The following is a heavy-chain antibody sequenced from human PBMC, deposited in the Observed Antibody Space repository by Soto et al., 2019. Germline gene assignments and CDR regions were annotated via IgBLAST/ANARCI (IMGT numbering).Heavy chain of an antibody. CDR1: GFTVSSKY. J-gene: IGHJ6*04. Sequence: EVQLVESGGGLVQPGGSLRLSCAASGFTVSSKYMSWVRQAPGKGLEWVSLIQSGGPTYYADSVKGRFTISRDTSENTVHLHMDSLRAEDTAVYYCARDDVLCDGGRCYGVPLDVWDKGTTVTVSS. CDR2: IQSGGPT. CDR3: ARDDVLCDGGRCYGVPLDV. V-gene: IGHV3-66*01. D-gene: IGHD2-15*01.